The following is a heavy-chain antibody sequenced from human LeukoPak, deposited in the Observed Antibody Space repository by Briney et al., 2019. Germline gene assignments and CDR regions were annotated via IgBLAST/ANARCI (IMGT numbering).Heavy chain of an antibody. CDR3: ARSQWSDC. Sequence: GRSLRLSCAASGFTFSNYAMYWVRQAPGKGLEWVAVISYDENNKYYTDSVKGRFTISRDNSKNTLYLQMNSLRAEDTAVYYCARSQWSDCWGQGTLVTVSS. V-gene: IGHV3-30-3*01. J-gene: IGHJ4*02. D-gene: IGHD2-8*01. CDR2: ISYDENNK. CDR1: GFTFSNYA.